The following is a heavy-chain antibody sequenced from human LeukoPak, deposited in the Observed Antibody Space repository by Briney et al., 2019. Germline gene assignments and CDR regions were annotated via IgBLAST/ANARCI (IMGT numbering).Heavy chain of an antibody. Sequence: PGWSLRLSCAASGFTFSNYAMSWVRQAPGKGLEWVSSISDTGGSTYYADSVKGRFTISRDNSNNTLSLQTRSQRVKDTARYYCGKRDISVWGQGTMVTVSS. D-gene: IGHD3-3*02. CDR1: GFTFSNYA. J-gene: IGHJ3*01. CDR2: ISDTGGST. CDR3: GKRDISV. V-gene: IGHV3-23*01.